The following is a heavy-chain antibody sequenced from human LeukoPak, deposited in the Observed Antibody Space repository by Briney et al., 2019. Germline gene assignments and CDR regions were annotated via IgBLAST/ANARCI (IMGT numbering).Heavy chain of an antibody. CDR2: INPNSGGT. V-gene: IGHV1-2*04. Sequence: VASVKVSCKASGYTLTGYYMHWVRQAPGQGLEWMGWINPNSGGTNYAQKFQGWVTMTRDTSISTAYMELSSLRSEDTAVYYCATARGYTGYDTRGCFDYWGPGALVTVSS. CDR1: GYTLTGYY. D-gene: IGHD5-12*01. CDR3: ATARGYTGYDTRGCFDY. J-gene: IGHJ4*02.